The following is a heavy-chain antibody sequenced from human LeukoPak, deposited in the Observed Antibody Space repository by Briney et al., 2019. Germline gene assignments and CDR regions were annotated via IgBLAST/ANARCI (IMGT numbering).Heavy chain of an antibody. Sequence: PSETLSLTCAVYGGSFSGYYWSWIRQPPGKGLEWIGEINHSGSTNYNPSLKSRVTISVDASKNQFSLKLSSVTAADTAVYYCARGRIGHDYWGQGTLVTVSS. V-gene: IGHV4-34*01. J-gene: IGHJ4*02. CDR2: INHSGST. CDR3: ARGRIGHDY. D-gene: IGHD2-21*01. CDR1: GGSFSGYY.